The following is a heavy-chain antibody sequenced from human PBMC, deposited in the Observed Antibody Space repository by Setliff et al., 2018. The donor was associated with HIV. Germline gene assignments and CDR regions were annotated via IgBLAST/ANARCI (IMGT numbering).Heavy chain of an antibody. CDR3: ARDRELMVYAIKTYYYYYMDV. J-gene: IGHJ6*03. Sequence: PSETLSLTCRVSGGSISSHYWGWIRQPPGKGLEWIGYIMYNEGNNFNPSLKSRVTISVDTSKNEFSLKLSSVTAADTAVYYCARDRELMVYAIKTYYYYYMDVWGKGTTVTVSS. V-gene: IGHV4-59*11. D-gene: IGHD2-8*01. CDR2: IMYNEGN. CDR1: GGSISSHY.